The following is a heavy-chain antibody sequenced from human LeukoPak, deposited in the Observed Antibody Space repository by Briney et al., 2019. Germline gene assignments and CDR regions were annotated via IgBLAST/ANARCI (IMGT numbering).Heavy chain of an antibody. J-gene: IGHJ4*02. V-gene: IGHV1-2*02. D-gene: IGHD6-13*01. Sequence: ASVKVSCKASGYTFTGYYMHWVRQAPGQGLEWMGWINPNSGGTNYAQKFQGRVTMTRDTSISTAYIELSRLRSDDTAVYYCARAHLAAAGTPTSDYWGQGTLVTVSS. CDR3: ARAHLAAAGTPTSDY. CDR1: GYTFTGYY. CDR2: INPNSGGT.